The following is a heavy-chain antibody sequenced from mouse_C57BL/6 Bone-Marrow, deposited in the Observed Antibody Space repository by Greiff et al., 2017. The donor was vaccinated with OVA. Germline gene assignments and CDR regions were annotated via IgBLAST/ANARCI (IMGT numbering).Heavy chain of an antibody. CDR1: GYTFTSYT. CDR2: INPSSGYT. CDR3: ARSGLLYFDY. J-gene: IGHJ2*01. D-gene: IGHD3-3*01. Sequence: VQLVESGAELARPGASVKMSCKASGYTFTSYTMHWVKQRPGQGLEWIGYINPSSGYTKYNQKFKDKATLTADKSSSTAYMQLSSLTSEDSAVYYCARSGLLYFDYWGQGTTLTVSS. V-gene: IGHV1-4*01.